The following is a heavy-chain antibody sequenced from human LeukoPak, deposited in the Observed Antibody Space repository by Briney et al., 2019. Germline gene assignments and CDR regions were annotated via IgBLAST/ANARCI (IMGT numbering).Heavy chain of an antibody. V-gene: IGHV3-9*02. Sequence: GRSLRLSCAASGFTSDDYAMHWVRQAPGKGLEWVSGISWNSGSIGYADSVKGRFTISRDNAKNSLYLQMNSLRAEDMALYYCAKGRDGYNFDAFDIWGQGTMVTVSS. D-gene: IGHD5-24*01. CDR3: AKGRDGYNFDAFDI. CDR2: ISWNSGSI. CDR1: GFTSDDYA. J-gene: IGHJ3*02.